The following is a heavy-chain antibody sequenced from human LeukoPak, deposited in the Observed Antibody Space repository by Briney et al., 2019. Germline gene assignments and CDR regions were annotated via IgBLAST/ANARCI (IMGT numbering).Heavy chain of an antibody. V-gene: IGHV3-23*01. J-gene: IGHJ4*02. CDR1: GFTFSSFA. CDR2: LSSSGRRT. Sequence: AGGSLRLSCAASGFTFSSFAMSWVRQAPGKGLEWVSALSSSGRRTYYVDSMKGHFTVSRDNSKNTLYLQMGSLRAEDMAVYYCARGNSSSWYRTPGCYWGQGTLVTVSS. D-gene: IGHD6-13*01. CDR3: ARGNSSSWYRTPGCY.